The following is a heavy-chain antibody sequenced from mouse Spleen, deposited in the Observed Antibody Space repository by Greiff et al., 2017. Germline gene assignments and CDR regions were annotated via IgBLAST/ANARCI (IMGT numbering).Heavy chain of an antibody. CDR3: ARPDGYSFAY. J-gene: IGHJ3*01. D-gene: IGHD2-3*01. CDR2: ISTYYGDA. CDR1: GYTFTDYA. V-gene: IGHV1S137*01. Sequence: VQLQQSGAELVRPGVPVKISCKGSGYTFTDYAMHWVKQSHAKSLEWIGVISTYYGDASYNQKFKGKATMTVDKSSSTAYMELARLTSEDSAIYYCARPDGYSFAYWGQGTLVTVSA.